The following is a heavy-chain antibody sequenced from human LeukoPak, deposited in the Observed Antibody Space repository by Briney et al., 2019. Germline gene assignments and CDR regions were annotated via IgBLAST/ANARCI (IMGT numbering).Heavy chain of an antibody. CDR2: IIPIFGTA. D-gene: IGHD6-19*01. CDR3: ARDETMEQWPYGMDV. V-gene: IGHV1-69*13. CDR1: GGTFSSYA. Sequence: APVKVSCKASGGTFSSYAISWVRQAPGQGLEWMGGIIPIFGTANYAQKFQGRVTITADESTSTAYMELSSLRSEDTAVYYCARDETMEQWPYGMDVWGQGTTVTVSS. J-gene: IGHJ6*02.